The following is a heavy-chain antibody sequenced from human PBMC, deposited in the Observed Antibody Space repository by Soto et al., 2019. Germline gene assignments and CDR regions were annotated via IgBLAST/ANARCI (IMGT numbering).Heavy chain of an antibody. Sequence: SETLSLTCAVSGYSISSTHWWGWIRQPPGKGLEWIGNIYYSGSTYYNPSLKSRVTMSVGTSKNQFSLDLRSVTAVDTAMYYCARTMDAADYYDGPLDSWGQGTLVTVSS. D-gene: IGHD3-22*01. CDR3: ARTMDAADYYDGPLDS. V-gene: IGHV4-28*01. CDR2: IYYSGST. J-gene: IGHJ4*02. CDR1: GYSISSTHW.